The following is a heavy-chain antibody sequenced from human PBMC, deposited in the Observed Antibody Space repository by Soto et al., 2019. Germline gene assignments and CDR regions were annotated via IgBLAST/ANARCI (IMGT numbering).Heavy chain of an antibody. D-gene: IGHD3-10*01. CDR1: GGSISSSSYY. J-gene: IGHJ6*01. Sequence: SETLSLTCTVSGGSISSSSYYWGWIRQPPGKGLEWLGSIYYSGSTYYTRSLKSRVTIPVDTSKTHYSLELSSVTAADTAVYYCAREGITMVRGVSIADYYYYGMEVWGQGNTVTV. CDR3: AREGITMVRGVSIADYYYYGMEV. V-gene: IGHV4-39*02. CDR2: IYYSGST.